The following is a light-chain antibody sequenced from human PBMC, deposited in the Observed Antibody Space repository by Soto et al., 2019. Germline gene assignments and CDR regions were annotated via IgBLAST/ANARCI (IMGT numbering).Light chain of an antibody. CDR1: QSVSSSY. Sequence: EIVLTQSPGTLSLSPGERATLSCRASQSVSSSYVAWYQQKPGQAPRLLIYEASIRAIVIPDRFSGSGSGTDFTLTISRLEPEDFAVYHCQQHGSSPPTFGQGSKVEIK. V-gene: IGKV3-20*01. J-gene: IGKJ1*01. CDR3: QQHGSSPPT. CDR2: EAS.